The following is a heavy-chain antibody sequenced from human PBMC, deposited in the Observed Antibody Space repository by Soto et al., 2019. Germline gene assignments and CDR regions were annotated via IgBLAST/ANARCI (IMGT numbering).Heavy chain of an antibody. CDR1: GYTFTSYA. Sequence: QVQLVQSGAEVKKPGASVKVSCKASGYTFTSYAMHWVRQAPGQRLEWMGWINAGNGNTKYSQKFQGRVTITRDTSASTAYIELSSLRSEDTAVYYCALQVAAAGFFDYWGQGTLVTVSS. J-gene: IGHJ4*02. D-gene: IGHD6-13*01. V-gene: IGHV1-3*01. CDR3: ALQVAAAGFFDY. CDR2: INAGNGNT.